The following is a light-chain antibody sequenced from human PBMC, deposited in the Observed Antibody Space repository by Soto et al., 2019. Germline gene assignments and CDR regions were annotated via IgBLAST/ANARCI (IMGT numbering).Light chain of an antibody. V-gene: IGLV2-14*03. Sequence: QSALTQHASVSGSPGQSITISCTGTSNDVGAYNYVSWYQQHPGKAPKLMIYDVSNRPSGVSNRFSGYKSGNTASLTISGLQAEDEGDFYCSAYTTSSALVFGGGTKLTVL. J-gene: IGLJ3*02. CDR1: SNDVGAYNY. CDR3: SAYTTSSALV. CDR2: DVS.